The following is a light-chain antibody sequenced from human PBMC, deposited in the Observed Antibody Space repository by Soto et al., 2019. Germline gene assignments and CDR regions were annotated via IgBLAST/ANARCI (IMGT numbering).Light chain of an antibody. CDR2: QDF. CDR1: KLGDKY. V-gene: IGLV3-1*01. J-gene: IGLJ2*01. CDR3: QAWDSSIVV. Sequence: SYELTQPPSVSVSPGQTASITCSGDKLGDKYACWYQQKPGQSPVVVIYQDFKRPSGIPERFSGSNSGNTATLTISGAQAMDESDYYCQAWDSSIVVFGGGTKLTVL.